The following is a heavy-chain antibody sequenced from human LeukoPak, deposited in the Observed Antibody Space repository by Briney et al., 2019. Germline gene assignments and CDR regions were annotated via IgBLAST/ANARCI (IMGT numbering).Heavy chain of an antibody. J-gene: IGHJ3*02. D-gene: IGHD2-2*01. CDR3: AREGWGYCSSTSCTGDDAFDI. CDR2: IIPIFGTA. CDR1: GGTFSSYA. V-gene: IGHV1-69*13. Sequence: SVKVSCKASGGTFSSYAISWVRQAPGQGLEWMGGIIPIFGTANYAQKFQGRVTITADESTSTAYMELSSLRSEDMAVYYCAREGWGYCSSTSCTGDDAFDIWGQGTMVTVSS.